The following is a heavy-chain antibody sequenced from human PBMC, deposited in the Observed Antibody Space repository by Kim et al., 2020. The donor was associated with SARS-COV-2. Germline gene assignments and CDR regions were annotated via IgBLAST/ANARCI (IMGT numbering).Heavy chain of an antibody. Sequence: YSADSVKGRFTISRDYANNSLDLQMNSLRDEDTAVYYCARDWNCGIDVWGRGTLVTVSS. J-gene: IGHJ4*02. V-gene: IGHV3-48*02. CDR3: ARDWNCGIDV. D-gene: IGHD1-7*01.